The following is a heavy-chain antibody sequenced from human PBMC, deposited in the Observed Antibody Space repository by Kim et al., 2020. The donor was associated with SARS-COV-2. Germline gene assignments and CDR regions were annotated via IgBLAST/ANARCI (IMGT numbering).Heavy chain of an antibody. D-gene: IGHD3-16*01. CDR2: GNP. Sequence: GNPTYAQGFTGRFVFSLDTSVSTAYLQISSLKAEDTAVYYCAREGGEFDYWGQGTLVTVSS. J-gene: IGHJ4*02. V-gene: IGHV7-4-1*02. CDR3: AREGGEFDY.